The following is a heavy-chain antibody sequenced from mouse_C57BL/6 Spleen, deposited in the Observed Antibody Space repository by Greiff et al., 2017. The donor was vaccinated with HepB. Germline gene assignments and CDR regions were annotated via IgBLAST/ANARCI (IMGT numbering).Heavy chain of an antibody. V-gene: IGHV1-26*01. J-gene: IGHJ2*01. CDR2: INPNNGGT. Sequence: VQLQQSGPELVKPGASVKISCKASGYTFTDYYMNWVKQSHGKSLEWIGDINPNNGGTSYNQKFKGKATLTVDKSSSTAYMELRSLTSEDSAVYYCARGWDYDGFDYWGQGTTLTVSS. CDR1: GYTFTDYY. CDR3: ARGWDYDGFDY. D-gene: IGHD2-4*01.